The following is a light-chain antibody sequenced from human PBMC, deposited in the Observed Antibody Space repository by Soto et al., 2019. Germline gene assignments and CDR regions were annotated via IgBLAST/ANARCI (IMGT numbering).Light chain of an antibody. V-gene: IGKV3-20*01. CDR2: GVS. Sequence: EIVLTQSPGTLSLSPGERATLSCRASQSVSSSYLAWYQQKPGQAPRLLLYGVSSRAAGSPGRFSGSGSGTGFTLTISRLEPEDFAVYYCQQYCSSPRTFGQGTKVDIK. CDR1: QSVSSSY. J-gene: IGKJ1*01. CDR3: QQYCSSPRT.